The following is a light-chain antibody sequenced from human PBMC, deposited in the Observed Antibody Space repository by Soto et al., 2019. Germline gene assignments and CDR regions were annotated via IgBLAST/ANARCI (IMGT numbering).Light chain of an antibody. V-gene: IGLV3-21*02. CDR1: NVGSKN. J-gene: IGLJ1*01. Sequence: SYELTQPPSVSVAPGQTARITRGGNNVGSKNVHWYQQKPGQAPVLVVYADSARPSGIPERFSGSNSGSTATLTISSVEAGDEADYYCQVWDNGSDHYVFGTGTKLTVL. CDR2: ADS. CDR3: QVWDNGSDHYV.